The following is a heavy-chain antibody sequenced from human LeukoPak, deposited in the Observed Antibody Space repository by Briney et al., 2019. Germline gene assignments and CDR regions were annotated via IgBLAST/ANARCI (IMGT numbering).Heavy chain of an antibody. CDR2: INHSGST. Sequence: SETLSLTCAVYGGSFSGYYWSWIRQPPGKGLEWIGEINHSGSTNYNPSLKSRVTIPVDTSKNQFSLKLSSVTAADTAVYYCARRGRGYYYYMDVWGKGTTVTISS. J-gene: IGHJ6*03. CDR3: ARRGRGYYYYMDV. V-gene: IGHV4-34*01. D-gene: IGHD1-26*01. CDR1: GGSFSGYY.